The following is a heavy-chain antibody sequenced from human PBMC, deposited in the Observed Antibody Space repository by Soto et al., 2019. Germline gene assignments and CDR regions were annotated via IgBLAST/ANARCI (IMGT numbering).Heavy chain of an antibody. J-gene: IGHJ5*02. Sequence: ASVKVSCKVSGYTLTELSMHWVRQAPGKGLEWMGRITAGNGNTKYSQKFQGRLTITRDTSASTVYMELNNLRSEDTAVYYCARTAGPTPFDPWGQGTPVTVSS. CDR2: ITAGNGNT. CDR1: GYTLTELS. CDR3: ARTAGPTPFDP. V-gene: IGHV1-3*01. D-gene: IGHD6-19*01.